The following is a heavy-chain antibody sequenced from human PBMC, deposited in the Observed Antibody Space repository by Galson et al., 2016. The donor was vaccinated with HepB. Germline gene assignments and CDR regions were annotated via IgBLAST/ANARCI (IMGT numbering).Heavy chain of an antibody. Sequence: SVKVSCKASGYTFTSCYMHWVRQAPGQGLEWMGIINPSGGSTSYAQKFQGRVTMTRDTSTSTVYMELSSLRSEDAAVYYCARDPTPVFQAFDIWGQGTMVTVSS. CDR2: INPSGGST. CDR3: ARDPTPVFQAFDI. CDR1: GYTFTSCY. D-gene: IGHD3-10*02. V-gene: IGHV1-46*01. J-gene: IGHJ3*02.